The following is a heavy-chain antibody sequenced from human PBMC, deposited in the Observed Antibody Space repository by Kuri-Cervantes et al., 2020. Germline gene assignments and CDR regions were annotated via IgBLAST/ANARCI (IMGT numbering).Heavy chain of an antibody. CDR1: GYTFTSYG. CDR2: ISAYNGNT. V-gene: IGHV1-18*01. CDR3: ASRDQLYGDYGY. Sequence: ASVKVSCKASGYTFTSYGISWVRQAPGQGLEWMGWISAYNGNTNYAQKFQGRVTMTRDTSISTACMELSSLRSDDTAVYYCASRDQLYGDYGYWGQGTLVTVSS. D-gene: IGHD4-17*01. J-gene: IGHJ4*02.